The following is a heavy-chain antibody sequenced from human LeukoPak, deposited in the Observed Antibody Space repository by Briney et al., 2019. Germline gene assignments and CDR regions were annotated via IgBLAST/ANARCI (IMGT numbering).Heavy chain of an antibody. CDR1: GYTFTGYY. D-gene: IGHD3-22*01. J-gene: IGHJ4*02. Sequence: GPVKVSCKASGYTFTGYYMHWVRQAPGQGLEWMGWINPNSGGTNYAQKFQGRVTMTRDTSISTAYMELSRLRSDDTAVYYCARTPYYYDSSLIYWGQGTLVTVSS. V-gene: IGHV1-2*02. CDR3: ARTPYYYDSSLIY. CDR2: INPNSGGT.